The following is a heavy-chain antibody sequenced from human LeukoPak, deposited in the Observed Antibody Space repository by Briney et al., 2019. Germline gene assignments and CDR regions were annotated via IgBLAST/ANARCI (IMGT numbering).Heavy chain of an antibody. J-gene: IGHJ5*02. Sequence: GGSLRLPCAASGFTVSNNYMNWVRQAPGKGLEWVSLIYSGGDTHYADSVKGRFTISRDSSKNTLYLQMNSLRAEDTAVYYCARDPPAVRTNTYAWGQGTLVTVSS. D-gene: IGHD4/OR15-4a*01. CDR1: GFTVSNNY. V-gene: IGHV3-66*01. CDR2: IYSGGDT. CDR3: ARDPPAVRTNTYA.